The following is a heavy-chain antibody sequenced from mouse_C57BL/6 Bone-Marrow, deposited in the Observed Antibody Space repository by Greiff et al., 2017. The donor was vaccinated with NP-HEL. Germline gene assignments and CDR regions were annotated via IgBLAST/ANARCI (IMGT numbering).Heavy chain of an antibody. CDR2: IYPRSGNT. CDR1: GYTFTSYG. V-gene: IGHV1-81*01. Sequence: QVQLQQSGAELARPGASVKLSCKASGYTFTSYGISWVKQRTGQGLEWIGEIYPRSGNTYYNEKFKGKATLTADKSSSTAYMELRSLTSEDSAVYFCARESWWFAYWGQGTLVTVSA. J-gene: IGHJ3*01. CDR3: ARESWWFAY.